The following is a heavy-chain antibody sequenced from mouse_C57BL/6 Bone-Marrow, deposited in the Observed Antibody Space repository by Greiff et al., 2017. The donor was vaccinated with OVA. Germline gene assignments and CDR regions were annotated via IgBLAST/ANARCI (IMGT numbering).Heavy chain of an antibody. CDR1: GFTFSDYG. CDR3: ARENWDEEFAY. D-gene: IGHD4-1*01. J-gene: IGHJ3*01. Sequence: EVMLVESGGGLVQPGGSLKLSCAASGFTFSDYGMAWVRQAPRKGPEWVAFISNLAYSIYYADTVTGRFTISRENAKNTLYLEMSSLRSEDTAMYYCARENWDEEFAYWGKGTLVTVSA. V-gene: IGHV5-15*01. CDR2: ISNLAYSI.